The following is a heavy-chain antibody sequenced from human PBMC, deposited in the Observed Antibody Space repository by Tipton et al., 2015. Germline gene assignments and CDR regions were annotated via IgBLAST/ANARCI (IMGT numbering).Heavy chain of an antibody. Sequence: TLSLTCAVYGGSFSSNYWSWIRQPPGKGLEWIGEINHVETTKYNPSLKSRVTISVDKSQNQFSLKLTSVTAADTAVYYCARDRAWGFDYWGQGTLVSVSS. CDR2: INHVETT. D-gene: IGHD7-27*01. V-gene: IGHV4-34*01. CDR3: ARDRAWGFDY. J-gene: IGHJ4*02. CDR1: GGSFSSNY.